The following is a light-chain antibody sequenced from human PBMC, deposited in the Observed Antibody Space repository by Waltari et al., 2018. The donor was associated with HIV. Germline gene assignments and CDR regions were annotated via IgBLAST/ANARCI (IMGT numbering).Light chain of an antibody. Sequence: QSALTQSASVSGSPGQSITISFTGTSTNIGSYNLVSWYQQHPGKAPKVIIYEVNKRPSGVSNRFSGSTSGSTASLTISGLQAEDEADYYCCSYAGSSNVVFGGGTKLTVL. CDR1: STNIGSYNL. V-gene: IGLV2-23*02. CDR2: EVN. CDR3: CSYAGSSNVV. J-gene: IGLJ2*01.